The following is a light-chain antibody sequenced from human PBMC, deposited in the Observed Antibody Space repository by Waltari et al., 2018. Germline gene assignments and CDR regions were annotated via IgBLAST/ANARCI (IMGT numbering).Light chain of an antibody. J-gene: IGKJ4*01. CDR3: QQRYNWSLT. CDR1: HSVSNL. CDR2: DTS. Sequence: EIVLTQSPATLSLSPGERATLSCRASHSVSNLLAWYQQRPGQSPRLLIYDTSYRAPGIPGRFSGSGSGADFTLTISGLEPEDFAVYYCQQRYNWSLTFGGGTRVEV. V-gene: IGKV3-11*01.